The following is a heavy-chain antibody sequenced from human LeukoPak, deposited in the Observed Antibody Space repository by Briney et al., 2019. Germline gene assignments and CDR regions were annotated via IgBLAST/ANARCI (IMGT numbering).Heavy chain of an antibody. CDR1: GYSFTTYW. Sequence: GESLKISCKASGYSFTTYWIGWVRQAPGKGLEWMGIIYSGDSDARYSPSFQGQVTISADKSISTAYLQWSSLKASDTAMYYCARPLCSSTSCYVDPFDYWGQGTLVTVSS. CDR2: IYSGDSDA. D-gene: IGHD2-2*01. V-gene: IGHV5-51*01. CDR3: ARPLCSSTSCYVDPFDY. J-gene: IGHJ4*02.